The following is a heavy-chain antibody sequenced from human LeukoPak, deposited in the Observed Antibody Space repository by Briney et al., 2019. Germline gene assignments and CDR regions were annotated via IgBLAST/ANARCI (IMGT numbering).Heavy chain of an antibody. J-gene: IGHJ4*02. D-gene: IGHD4-23*01. V-gene: IGHV3-74*01. Sequence: GESLTLTCAVSGFTFSSYYMHWVRLPPGEGPVWVWRVYTDGITTNYADTMKGPFTISRDNAQNALYLQMHSLRDEDTAVYYCARGLYGDTVGFDFWGQGILVTVSS. CDR1: GFTFSSYY. CDR2: VYTDGITT. CDR3: ARGLYGDTVGFDF.